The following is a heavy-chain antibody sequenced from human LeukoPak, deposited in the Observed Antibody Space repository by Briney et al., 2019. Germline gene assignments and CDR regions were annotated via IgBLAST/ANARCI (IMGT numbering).Heavy chain of an antibody. CDR2: INAADSDT. CDR1: GYSFSTYW. Sequence: GESLKISCKGSGYSFSTYWIGWVRQMPGKGLEWMGLINAADSDTRYSPSFQGQVLISVDKSISTAYLQWGNLKATDTAMYYCARHWQQLGRVDYWGQGTLVTVSS. D-gene: IGHD6-13*01. V-gene: IGHV5-51*01. CDR3: ARHWQQLGRVDY. J-gene: IGHJ4*02.